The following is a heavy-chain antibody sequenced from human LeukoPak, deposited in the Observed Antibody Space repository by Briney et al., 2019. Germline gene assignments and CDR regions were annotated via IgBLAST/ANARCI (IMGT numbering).Heavy chain of an antibody. D-gene: IGHD4/OR15-4a*01. J-gene: IGHJ4*02. Sequence: PGGSLRLSCVASGFTFSRYTMNWVRQAPVKGLEWVSGIFGGTTYETFYADSVKGRFTISRDNSKNVLYLQMNSLRAEDTAIYYCAKDLNTDGAWDIDYWGQGTLITVSS. V-gene: IGHV3-23*01. CDR2: IFGGTTYET. CDR3: AKDLNTDGAWDIDY. CDR1: GFTFSRYT.